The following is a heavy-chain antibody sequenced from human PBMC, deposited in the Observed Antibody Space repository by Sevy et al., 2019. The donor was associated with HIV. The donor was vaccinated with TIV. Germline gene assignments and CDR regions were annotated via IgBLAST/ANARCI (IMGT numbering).Heavy chain of an antibody. D-gene: IGHD2-2*01. J-gene: IGHJ4*02. CDR1: GYTFTSYG. Sequence: ASVKVSCKASGYTFTSYGISWVRQAPGQGLEWLGWISTLNVNTNNAQKFQGRVTMTKDTSKGTASMELRSLRSDDTAVYYCARDDCSSLSCHGSLLYWGQGTLVTVSS. CDR2: ISTLNVNT. CDR3: ARDDCSSLSCHGSLLY. V-gene: IGHV1-18*01.